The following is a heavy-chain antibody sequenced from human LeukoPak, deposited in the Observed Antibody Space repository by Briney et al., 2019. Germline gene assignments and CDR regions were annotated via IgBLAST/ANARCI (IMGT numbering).Heavy chain of an antibody. D-gene: IGHD2-21*01. CDR3: ARQFWPLVI. Sequence: GGSLRLSCAASGFTFSSYAMSWVRQATGKGLEWVSVINSGGNTYYADSVKGRFTISRDNSKNTLYLQMNSLRAEDTAVYYCARQFWPLVIWGQGTLVTVSS. V-gene: IGHV3-66*04. CDR2: INSGGNT. J-gene: IGHJ4*02. CDR1: GFTFSSYA.